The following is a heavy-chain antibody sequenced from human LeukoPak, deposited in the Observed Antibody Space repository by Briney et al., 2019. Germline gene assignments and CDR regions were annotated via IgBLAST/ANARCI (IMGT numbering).Heavy chain of an antibody. J-gene: IGHJ4*02. CDR2: ISPDGSQT. V-gene: IGHV3-74*01. CDR3: VRSLRSADF. Sequence: GSLRLSCAASGFSLSNYWMPWVRQAPGKGLMWVSQISPDGSQTFYADSVKGRFTISRDNAKNTLFLQMDSLRAEDTALYYCVRSLRSADFWGQGTLVTVSS. CDR1: GFSLSNYW.